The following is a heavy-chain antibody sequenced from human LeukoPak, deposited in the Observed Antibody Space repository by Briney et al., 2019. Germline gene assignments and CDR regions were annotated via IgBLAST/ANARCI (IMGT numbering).Heavy chain of an antibody. CDR3: AGVLRGAFDI. V-gene: IGHV3-53*01. Sequence: GGSLRPSCAASGFTVSSNDMNWVRQAPRKGLEWVSLLYSGGSAYYADSVRGRFTISRDISKNTLYLQMNTLRVEDTAVYFCAGVLRGAFDIWGQGTMVTVSS. J-gene: IGHJ3*02. CDR2: LYSGGSA. CDR1: GFTVSSND.